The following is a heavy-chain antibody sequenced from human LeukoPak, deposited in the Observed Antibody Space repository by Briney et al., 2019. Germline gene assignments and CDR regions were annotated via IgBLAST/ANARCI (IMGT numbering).Heavy chain of an antibody. V-gene: IGHV3-15*01. CDR2: IKGKTDGGTT. D-gene: IGHD3-10*01. CDR3: TTLFNYFDSGSYLSLRGY. CDR1: GFTFSNAW. Sequence: GGSLRPSCAASGFTFSNAWMSWSRQAPGKGREWFGRIKGKTDGGTTDYAAPVKGTFTISTADSKNTLYLQMNSTKTEDTAVYYCTTLFNYFDSGSYLSLRGYWGQGTLVTVSS. J-gene: IGHJ4*02.